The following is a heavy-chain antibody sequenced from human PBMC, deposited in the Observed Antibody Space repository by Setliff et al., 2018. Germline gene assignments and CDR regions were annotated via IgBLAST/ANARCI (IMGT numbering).Heavy chain of an antibody. CDR2: INTSGGST. CDR1: GFTFSSYW. J-gene: IGHJ4*02. CDR3: VRDRHAYSSGWAPFEF. D-gene: IGHD6-19*01. V-gene: IGHV3-74*01. Sequence: GSLKISCTASGFTFSSYWMHWVRQVPGKGLEWVSRINTSGGSTANADSVEGRFTISRDDAKNTLYLQMNSLRVEDTAVYYCVRDRHAYSSGWAPFEFWGQGIQVTVSS.